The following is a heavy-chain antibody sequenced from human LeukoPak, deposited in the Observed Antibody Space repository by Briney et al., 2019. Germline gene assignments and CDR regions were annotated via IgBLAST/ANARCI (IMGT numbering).Heavy chain of an antibody. D-gene: IGHD6-19*01. V-gene: IGHV3-30-3*01. CDR1: GIAFSRYA. Sequence: PRRSLRRYCAATGIAFSRYAMQWVRQAPAMEQEWVAVISYDGSNKYYADSVKGRFTISRDNSKNTLYLQMNSLRAEDTAVYYCARESAVAGYFDYWGQGTLVTVSS. J-gene: IGHJ4*02. CDR2: ISYDGSNK. CDR3: ARESAVAGYFDY.